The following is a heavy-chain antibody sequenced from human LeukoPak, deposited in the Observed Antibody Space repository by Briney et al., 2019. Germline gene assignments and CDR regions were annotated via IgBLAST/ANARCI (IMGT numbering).Heavy chain of an antibody. V-gene: IGHV5-51*01. CDR3: ARVRSGQLASFDY. CDR2: VYPDDSDI. Sequence: GESLKISCKGSGYSFASYWIGWVRQMPGKGLEWMGIVYPDDSDIKYSPSFQGQVTISADKSISTAYLQWSSLKASDTAMYYCARVRSGQLASFDYWGQGTLVTVSS. CDR1: GYSFASYW. J-gene: IGHJ4*02. D-gene: IGHD6-13*01.